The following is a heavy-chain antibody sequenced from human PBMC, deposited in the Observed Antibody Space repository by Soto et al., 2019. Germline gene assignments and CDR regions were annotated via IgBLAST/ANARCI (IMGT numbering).Heavy chain of an antibody. Sequence: PGGSLRLSCAASGFTFTTYAMSWVRQAPGMGLEWVSAISGSGGSTYYADSVKGRFTISRDNAKNTLYLQMNSLRAEDTAVYYFSRDGVARDLYFESWGQGNLVSGSS. CDR1: GFTFTTYA. D-gene: IGHD2-15*01. J-gene: IGHJ4*02. CDR3: SRDGVARDLYFES. CDR2: ISGSGGST. V-gene: IGHV3-23*01.